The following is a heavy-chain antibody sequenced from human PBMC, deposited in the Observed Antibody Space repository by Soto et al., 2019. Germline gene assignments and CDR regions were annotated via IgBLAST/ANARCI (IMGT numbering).Heavy chain of an antibody. J-gene: IGHJ6*02. CDR3: ARELLRSQYGMDV. D-gene: IGHD3-3*01. CDR1: GFTFSSYS. Sequence: PGGSLRLSCAASGFTFSSYSMNWVRQAPGKGLEWVSYISSSSSTIYYADSVKGRFTISRDNAKNSLYLQMNSLGDEDTAVYYCARELLRSQYGMDVWGQGTTVTVSS. V-gene: IGHV3-48*02. CDR2: ISSSSSTI.